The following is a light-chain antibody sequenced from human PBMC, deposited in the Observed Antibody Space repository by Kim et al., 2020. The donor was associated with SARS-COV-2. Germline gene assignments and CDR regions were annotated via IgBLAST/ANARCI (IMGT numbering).Light chain of an antibody. J-gene: IGKJ2*01. Sequence: SPGERATLSCRASQTINRNYLAWYQHKPGQSPRLLIYGISIRATDIPDRFSGSGSGTDFTLTISRLQPEDFAVYYCQQYGTSRGAFGQGTKLEI. V-gene: IGKV3-20*01. CDR3: QQYGTSRGA. CDR1: QTINRNY. CDR2: GIS.